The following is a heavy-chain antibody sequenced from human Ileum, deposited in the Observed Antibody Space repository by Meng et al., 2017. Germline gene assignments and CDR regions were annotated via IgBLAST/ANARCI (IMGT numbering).Heavy chain of an antibody. CDR1: VGSFSVYY. Sequence: QVHLQEWGAALLTPAAALSPPCAVYVGSFSVYYWSWIRQPPEKGLEWIGEIHHSGSTNYNPSLKSRVTTSVDTSKNQFSLKLTSVTAADTAVYYCARGAWLVRGVIISSFDYWGQGALVTVSS. CDR3: ARGAWLVRGVIISSFDY. V-gene: IGHV4-34*01. J-gene: IGHJ4*02. D-gene: IGHD3-10*01. CDR2: IHHSGST.